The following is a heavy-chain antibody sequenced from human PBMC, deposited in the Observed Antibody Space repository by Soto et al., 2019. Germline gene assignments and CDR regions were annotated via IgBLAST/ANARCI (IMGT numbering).Heavy chain of an antibody. J-gene: IGHJ3*02. Sequence: GGSLRLSCAATGFMFSDFPMRWVRQAPGKGLEWVAVISYDGSNKYYADSVKGRFTISRDNSKNTLYLQMNSLRAEDTAVYYCAREGIAPPDFEAFDIWGQGTMVTVSS. CDR1: GFMFSDFP. D-gene: IGHD3-3*01. CDR2: ISYDGSNK. V-gene: IGHV3-30-3*01. CDR3: AREGIAPPDFEAFDI.